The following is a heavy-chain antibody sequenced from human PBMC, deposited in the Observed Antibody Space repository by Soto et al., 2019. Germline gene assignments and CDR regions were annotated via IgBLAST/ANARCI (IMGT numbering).Heavy chain of an antibody. CDR1: GFTFSSYA. CDR2: ISGSGGST. CDR3: ANLHGGSTPLLFDY. J-gene: IGHJ4*02. Sequence: LRLSCAASGFTFSSYAMSWVRQAPGKGLEWVSAISGSGGSTYYADSVKGRFTISRDNSKNTLYLQMNSLRAEDTAVYYCANLHGGSTPLLFDYWGRGTLVTVSS. D-gene: IGHD2-15*01. V-gene: IGHV3-23*01.